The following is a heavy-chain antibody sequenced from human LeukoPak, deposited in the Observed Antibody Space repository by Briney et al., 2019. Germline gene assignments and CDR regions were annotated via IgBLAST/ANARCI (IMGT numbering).Heavy chain of an antibody. CDR1: GGSISRYY. Sequence: PSETLSLTCTVSGGSISRYYWSWIRQPPGKGLEWIGYIYYSGSTNYNPSLKSRVTISVDTSKNQFSLKLSSVTAADTAVYYCARDLGARRGWFDPWGQGTLVTVSS. J-gene: IGHJ5*02. CDR2: IYYSGST. CDR3: ARDLGARRGWFDP. V-gene: IGHV4-59*01.